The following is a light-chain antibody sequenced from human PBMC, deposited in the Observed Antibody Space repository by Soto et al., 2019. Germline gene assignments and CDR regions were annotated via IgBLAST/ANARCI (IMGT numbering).Light chain of an antibody. J-gene: IGKJ1*01. CDR3: QHYGDSSWT. Sequence: EIVLTQSPATLSMSPGERATLSCRASQSVSSYLAWFQQKPGQAPRLLIYDASNRATGIPARFSGSGSETDFTLTISSLEPEDSAVYFCQHYGDSSWTFGQGSRVEIK. CDR2: DAS. V-gene: IGKV3-11*01. CDR1: QSVSSY.